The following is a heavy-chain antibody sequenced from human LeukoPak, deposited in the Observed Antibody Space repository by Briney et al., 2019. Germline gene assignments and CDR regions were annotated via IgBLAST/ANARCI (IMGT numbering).Heavy chain of an antibody. J-gene: IGHJ2*01. D-gene: IGHD3-10*01. CDR2: VYYSGGT. V-gene: IGHV4-59*01. Sequence: SETLSLTCTVSGASISSYYWSWIRQPPGKGLGFIGYVYYSGGTNYNPSLKSRVTISADTSKNQFSLKLSSVTAADTAVYYCASGSMVRGVSNWYFDLWGRGTLVTVSS. CDR3: ASGSMVRGVSNWYFDL. CDR1: GASISSYY.